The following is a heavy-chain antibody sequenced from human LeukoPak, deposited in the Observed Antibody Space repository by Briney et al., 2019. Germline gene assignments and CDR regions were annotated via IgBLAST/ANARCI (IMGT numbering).Heavy chain of an antibody. V-gene: IGHV4-38-2*02. CDR2: THHSGAT. D-gene: IGHD7-27*01. J-gene: IGHJ4*02. Sequence: SETLSLTCAVSGYSISSGYFWGWIRQPPGKGPEWIATTHHSGATYYNPSLKSRVTLSVDTSKNQVSLKMTSVTAADTAVYYCTREVWGSTFPDYWGQGTLVTVSS. CDR1: GYSISSGYF. CDR3: TREVWGSTFPDY.